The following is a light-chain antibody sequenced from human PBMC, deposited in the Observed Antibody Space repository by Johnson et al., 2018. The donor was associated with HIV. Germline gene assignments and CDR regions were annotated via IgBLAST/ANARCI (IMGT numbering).Light chain of an antibody. J-gene: IGLJ1*01. Sequence: QSVLTQPPSVSAAPGQKVTISCSGSSSNIGNNYVSWYQQVPGTAPKLLIYDNNKRPSGIPDRFSGSKSGTSATLGITGLQTGDEADYYCGTWDSSLTTAFCGSVTNVTVL. CDR1: SSNIGNNY. CDR2: DNN. V-gene: IGLV1-51*01. CDR3: GTWDSSLTTAF.